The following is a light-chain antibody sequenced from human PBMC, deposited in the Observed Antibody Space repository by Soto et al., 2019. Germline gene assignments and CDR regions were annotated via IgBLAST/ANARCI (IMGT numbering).Light chain of an antibody. V-gene: IGKV1-39*01. Sequence: DIQLTQSPASLSASVGAGVTITCRASQTISRYLNWYQQKQGTAPKLLIYASSTLQSGVPARFSGRGSGTDGTLTISSLQPEDGEHYYGQQTYSNLWTFGQGTKVDIK. CDR1: QTISRY. CDR2: ASS. J-gene: IGKJ1*01. CDR3: QQTYSNLWT.